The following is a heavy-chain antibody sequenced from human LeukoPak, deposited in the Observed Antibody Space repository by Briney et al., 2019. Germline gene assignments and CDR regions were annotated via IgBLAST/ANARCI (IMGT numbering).Heavy chain of an antibody. J-gene: IGHJ4*02. CDR3: AKDYYYGSGSYPSPYYFDY. CDR1: GFTFSSYG. Sequence: PGGSLRLSCAASGFTFSSYGMHWVRQAPGKGLEWVAVISYDGSNKYYADSVKGRFTISRDNSKNTLYLQMNSLRAEDTAVYYCAKDYYYGSGSYPSPYYFDYWGQGTLVTVSS. CDR2: ISYDGSNK. V-gene: IGHV3-30*18. D-gene: IGHD3-10*01.